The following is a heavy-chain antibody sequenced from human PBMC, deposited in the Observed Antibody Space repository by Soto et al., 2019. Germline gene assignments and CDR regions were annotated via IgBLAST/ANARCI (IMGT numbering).Heavy chain of an antibody. Sequence: QVYLHQSGPGLVKPSGTLSLTCAVSGDSISSTHWWTWVRQTPGKGLEWIGEVYHSGSTSYNPSRQSRVTISVDKSNNQFSRKLTSVTAADTAVYYCATLPPRIVVTVLPIPTWGQGTLVSVSS. CDR2: VYHSGST. CDR1: GDSISSTHW. V-gene: IGHV4-4*02. J-gene: IGHJ5*02. D-gene: IGHD2-21*01. CDR3: ATLPPRIVVTVLPIPT.